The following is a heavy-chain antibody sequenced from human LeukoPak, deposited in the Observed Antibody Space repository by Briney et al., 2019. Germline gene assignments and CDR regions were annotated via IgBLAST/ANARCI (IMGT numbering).Heavy chain of an antibody. D-gene: IGHD3-16*01. J-gene: IGHJ4*02. Sequence: SETLSLTCAVYGGSFSGYYWSWIRQPPGKGLEWIGEINQSGSTNYNPSLKSRVTISVNTSTNQFSLKLSSVTAADTDVYYCARGPFGGVTNQYYFDYWGQGTLVTVSS. CDR1: GGSFSGYY. CDR2: INQSGST. CDR3: ARGPFGGVTNQYYFDY. V-gene: IGHV4-34*01.